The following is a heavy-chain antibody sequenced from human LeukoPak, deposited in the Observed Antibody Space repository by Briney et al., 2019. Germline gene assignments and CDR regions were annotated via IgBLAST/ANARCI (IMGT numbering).Heavy chain of an antibody. CDR1: GGSISSYY. Sequence: KPSETLSLTCTVSGGSISSYYWSWVRQPPGKGLEWIGYIYYSGSTNYNPSLKSRVTISVDTSKNQFSLKLSSVTAADTAVYYCARGGSGCLRGDFDYWGQGTLVTVSS. D-gene: IGHD3-22*01. V-gene: IGHV4-59*01. J-gene: IGHJ4*02. CDR3: ARGGSGCLRGDFDY. CDR2: IYYSGST.